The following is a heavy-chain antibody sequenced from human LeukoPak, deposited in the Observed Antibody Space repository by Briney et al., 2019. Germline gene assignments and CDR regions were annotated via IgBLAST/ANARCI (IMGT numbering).Heavy chain of an antibody. D-gene: IGHD6-13*01. V-gene: IGHV4-39*07. J-gene: IGHJ6*02. CDR2: IYYSGST. CDR3: ARVGRIAAAVYYYYYGMDV. CDR1: GGSISSSSYY. Sequence: SETLSLTCTVSGGSISSSSYYWGWIRQPPGKGLEWIGSIYYSGSTYYNPSLKSRVTVSVDTSKNQFSLKLSSVTAADTAVYYSARVGRIAAAVYYYYYGMDVWGQGTTVTVSS.